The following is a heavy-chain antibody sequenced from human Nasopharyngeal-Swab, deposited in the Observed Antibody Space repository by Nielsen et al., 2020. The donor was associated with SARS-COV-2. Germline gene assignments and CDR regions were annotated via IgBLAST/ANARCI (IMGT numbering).Heavy chain of an antibody. CDR3: ARTYYYDSSGYYYVWFDP. D-gene: IGHD3-22*01. J-gene: IGHJ5*02. CDR2: ISSSGSTI. Sequence: GESLKISCAASGFTFSDYYMSWIRQAPGKGLEWVSYISSSGSTIYYADSVKGRFTISRDNAKNSLYLQMNSLRAEDTVVYYCARTYYYDSSGYYYVWFDPWGQGTLVTVSS. CDR1: GFTFSDYY. V-gene: IGHV3-11*01.